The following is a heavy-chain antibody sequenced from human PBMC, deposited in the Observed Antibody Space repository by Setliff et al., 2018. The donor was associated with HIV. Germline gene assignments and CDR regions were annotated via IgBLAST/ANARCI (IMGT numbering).Heavy chain of an antibody. CDR3: ATRAYDSSGYLRSRVSGAAFDI. D-gene: IGHD3-22*01. V-gene: IGHV1-24*01. CDR1: GYTLTELS. Sequence: GASVKVSCKVSGYTLTELSIHWVRQAPGKGLEWMGGFDPEYDKTFYAQKFQGRVTMSGDTSTDTAYMELTSLRSEDTAVYYCATRAYDSSGYLRSRVSGAAFDIWGQGTMVTVSS. J-gene: IGHJ3*02. CDR2: FDPEYDKT.